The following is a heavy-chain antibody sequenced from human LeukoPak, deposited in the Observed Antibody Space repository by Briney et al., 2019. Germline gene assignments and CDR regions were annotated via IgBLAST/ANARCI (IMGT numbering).Heavy chain of an antibody. V-gene: IGHV4-34*01. CDR1: GGSFSGYY. D-gene: IGHD1/OR15-1a*01. CDR3: ARRTPVRRGGEGFDT. Sequence: PSETLSLTCAVYGGSFSGYYWSWIRQPPGKGLEWIGEINHSGSTNYNPSLKSRVTISVDTSKNQFSLKLSSVTAADTAVYYCARRTPVRRGGEGFDTWGQGTMVTVSS. J-gene: IGHJ3*02. CDR2: INHSGST.